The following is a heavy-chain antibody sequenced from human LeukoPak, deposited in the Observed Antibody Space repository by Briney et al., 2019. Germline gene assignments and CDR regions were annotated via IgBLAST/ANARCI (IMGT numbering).Heavy chain of an antibody. CDR2: MSACNGNT. D-gene: IGHD5-18*01. V-gene: IGHV1-18*04. J-gene: IGHJ6*04. CDR1: GYTFTSYG. CDR3: ARDLVSGYSYGYDYYGMDV. Sequence: ASVKLSCTASGYTFTSYGISWVRQAPGQGLELMGWMSACNGNTNYAQKLQGRVTMTTDTSTSTAYMELRRLRSDDTAVYYCARDLVSGYSYGYDYYGMDVWGKGTTVTVSS.